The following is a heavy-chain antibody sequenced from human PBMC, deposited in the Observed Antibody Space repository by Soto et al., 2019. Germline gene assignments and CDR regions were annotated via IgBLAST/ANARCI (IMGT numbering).Heavy chain of an antibody. CDR3: AVGGNYLSMDV. CDR2: INPNGGGT. J-gene: IGHJ6*02. D-gene: IGHD4-4*01. Sequence: QVQLVQSGAEVKKPGASVKVSCKASGYTFTSYYMHWVRLSPGQGLEWMGIINPNGGGTSYAQQFKVRVIMTSDTSTSTVYMEMSRLRSDDTAVYYCAVGGNYLSMDVWGQGTTVTVSS. CDR1: GYTFTSYY. V-gene: IGHV1-46*01.